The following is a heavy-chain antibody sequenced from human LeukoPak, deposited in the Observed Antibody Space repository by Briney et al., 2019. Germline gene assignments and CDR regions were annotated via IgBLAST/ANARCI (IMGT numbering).Heavy chain of an antibody. D-gene: IGHD3-10*01. J-gene: IGHJ4*02. Sequence: GRPLRLSCAASGFTFSSYAMHWVRQAPGKGLEWVAVISFDGNTEYYADSVKGRFTISRDNSKNTVYVQMNSLRAEDTAMYYCARDRGMVRGEVLDYWGQGTLVTVSS. CDR2: ISFDGNTE. V-gene: IGHV3-30-3*01. CDR3: ARDRGMVRGEVLDY. CDR1: GFTFSSYA.